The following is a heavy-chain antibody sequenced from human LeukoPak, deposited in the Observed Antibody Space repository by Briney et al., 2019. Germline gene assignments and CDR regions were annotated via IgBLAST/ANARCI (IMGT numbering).Heavy chain of an antibody. CDR3: ARGFDS. CDR2: IKQDGSVI. CDR1: AFAFSDYW. J-gene: IGHJ4*02. Sequence: GGSLRLSCTTSAFAFSDYWMSWARQAPGKGLEWVANIKQDGSVIYYVDSVKGRFTISRDNAKNSLYLQMNSLRAEDTAVYYCARGFDSWGQGTLVTISS. V-gene: IGHV3-7*01.